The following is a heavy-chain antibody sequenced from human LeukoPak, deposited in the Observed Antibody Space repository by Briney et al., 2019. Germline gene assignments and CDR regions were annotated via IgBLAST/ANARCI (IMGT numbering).Heavy chain of an antibody. J-gene: IGHJ4*01. D-gene: IGHD3-22*01. CDR1: GSSINDNF. V-gene: IGHV4-59*08. CDR2: IYSSGSA. CDR3: ARHRDYYDT. Sequence: SETLSLTCTVSGSSINDNFWTWIRQPPGKGLEWIGYIYSSGSANYNPSLKSRVIISGDTSKNQISLRLTSVTAADTAMYFCARHRDYYDTWGHGTLVTVSS.